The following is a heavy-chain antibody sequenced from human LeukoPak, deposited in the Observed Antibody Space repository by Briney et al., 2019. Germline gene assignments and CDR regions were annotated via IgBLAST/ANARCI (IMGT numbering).Heavy chain of an antibody. V-gene: IGHV4-30-4*01. CDR2: IYYSGST. CDR1: GGSISSGDYY. D-gene: IGHD4/OR15-4a*01. Sequence: PSETLSLTWTVSGGSISSGDYYWSWIRQPPRKGLEWIGYIYYSGSTYYNPSLKSRVTISVDTSKNQFSLKLSSVTAADTAVYYCQRGAGEDYFDYWGQGTLVTVSS. CDR3: QRGAGEDYFDY. J-gene: IGHJ4*02.